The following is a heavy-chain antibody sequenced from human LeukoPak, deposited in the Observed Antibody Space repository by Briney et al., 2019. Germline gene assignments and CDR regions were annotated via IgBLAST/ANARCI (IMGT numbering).Heavy chain of an antibody. CDR2: INPSGGST. CDR1: GYTFTSYY. D-gene: IGHD6-19*01. J-gene: IGHJ4*02. Sequence: ASVKVSCKASGYTFTSYYMHWVRQALGQGLEWMGIINPSGGSTSYAQKFQGRVTMTRDTSTSTVYMELSSLRSEDTAVYYCARDLYRYSSGREPDYWGQGTLVTVSS. V-gene: IGHV1-46*01. CDR3: ARDLYRYSSGREPDY.